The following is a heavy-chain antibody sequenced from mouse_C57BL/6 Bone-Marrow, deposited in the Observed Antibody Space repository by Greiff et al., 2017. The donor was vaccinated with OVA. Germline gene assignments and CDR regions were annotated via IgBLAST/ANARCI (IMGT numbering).Heavy chain of an antibody. D-gene: IGHD1-1*01. CDR3: ARSYYYGSIFDY. CDR2: ISNGGGST. Sequence: EVQGVESGGGLVQPGGSLKLSCAASGFTFSDYYMYWVRQTPEKRLEWVAYISNGGGSTYYPDTVKGRFTISRDTAKNTLYLQMSRLKSEDTAIYYCARSYYYGSIFDYWGQGTTLTVSS. V-gene: IGHV5-12*01. J-gene: IGHJ2*01. CDR1: GFTFSDYY.